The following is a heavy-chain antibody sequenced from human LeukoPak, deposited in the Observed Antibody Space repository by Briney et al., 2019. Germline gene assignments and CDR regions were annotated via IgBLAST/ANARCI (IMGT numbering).Heavy chain of an antibody. CDR1: GGSFSGYY. CDR2: INHSGST. V-gene: IGHV4-34*01. D-gene: IGHD3-22*01. Sequence: SETLSLTCAVNGGSFSGYYWSWIRQPPGKGLEWIGEINHSGSTNYNPSLKSRVTISVDTSKNQFSLKLSSVTAADTAVYYCARGRSYYYDSSGSHKPSDYWGQGTLVTVSS. J-gene: IGHJ4*02. CDR3: ARGRSYYYDSSGSHKPSDY.